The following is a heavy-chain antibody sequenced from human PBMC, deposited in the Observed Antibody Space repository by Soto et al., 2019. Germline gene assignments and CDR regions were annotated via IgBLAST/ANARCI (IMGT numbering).Heavy chain of an antibody. J-gene: IGHJ4*02. Sequence: GGSLRLSCAASGFTFSSYWMSWVRQAPGKGLEWVANIKQDGSEKYYVDSVKGRFTISRDNAKNSLYLQMNSLRDEDMVVYYCARDSSGWFGPHFDYWGQGTLVTVSS. CDR1: GFTFSSYW. CDR2: IKQDGSEK. CDR3: ARDSSGWFGPHFDY. D-gene: IGHD6-19*01. V-gene: IGHV3-7*01.